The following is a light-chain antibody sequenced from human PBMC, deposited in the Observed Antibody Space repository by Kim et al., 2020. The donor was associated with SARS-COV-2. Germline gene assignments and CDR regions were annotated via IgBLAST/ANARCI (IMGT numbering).Light chain of an antibody. J-gene: IGKJ1*01. V-gene: IGKV3-20*01. CDR2: HAS. CDR3: QQYSDSRT. Sequence: EIVLTQSPGTLSLSPGERATLSCRASQSVSSSYLAWYQQKPGQAPRLLIYHASSRATGIPDRFSGSGSGTDFTLTISRLEAEDFAVYYCQQYSDSRTFGQGTKVDIK. CDR1: QSVSSSY.